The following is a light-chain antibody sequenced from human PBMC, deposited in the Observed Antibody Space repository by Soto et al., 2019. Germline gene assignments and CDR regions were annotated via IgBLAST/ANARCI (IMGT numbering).Light chain of an antibody. CDR1: QTVFHTSYNKDF. Sequence: IVMTQSPDSLIVSLGERATINCKSSQTVFHTSYNKDFLALYQQKAGQPPKLLFYWASTRESGVPARFSGGGSGTDFSLTISSLQPEDVAVYYCQQYYSSVTFGQGTKVDIK. J-gene: IGKJ2*01. CDR2: WAS. V-gene: IGKV4-1*01. CDR3: QQYYSSVT.